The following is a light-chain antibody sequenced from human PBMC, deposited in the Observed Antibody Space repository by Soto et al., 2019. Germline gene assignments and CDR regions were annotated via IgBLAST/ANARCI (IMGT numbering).Light chain of an antibody. CDR1: SSDVGGYDY. CDR2: DVS. Sequence: QSVLTQAASVSGSPGQSITISCTGTSSDVGGYDYVSWYQQHPGKAPKLLIYDVSHLPSGVSNRFSSSKSGNTASLTISGLQAEDEADYYCSSYTRTNTLLFGGGTKLTLL. CDR3: SSYTRTNTLL. J-gene: IGLJ2*01. V-gene: IGLV2-14*01.